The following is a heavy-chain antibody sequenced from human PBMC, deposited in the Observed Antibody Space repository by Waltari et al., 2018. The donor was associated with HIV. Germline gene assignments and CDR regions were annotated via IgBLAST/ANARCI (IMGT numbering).Heavy chain of an antibody. CDR1: GFSFSTFD. Sequence: EVLLEESGGGLAQPGGSLRLSCAASGFSFSTFDMHWVRKGTGKGLEWVSGIGSAGDTYYKDSVKGRLTISRENAKSSLYLQMNSLRVEDTGMYYCARGYNWNDDAYYGMDVWGQGTTVTVSS. CDR2: IGSAGDT. V-gene: IGHV3-13*04. CDR3: ARGYNWNDDAYYGMDV. J-gene: IGHJ6*02. D-gene: IGHD1-1*01.